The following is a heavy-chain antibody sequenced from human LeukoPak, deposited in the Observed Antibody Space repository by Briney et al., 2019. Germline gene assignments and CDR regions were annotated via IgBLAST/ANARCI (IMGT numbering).Heavy chain of an antibody. CDR3: ARDRCVSGGTCYADY. CDR1: GFTFSSYW. V-gene: IGHV3-7*01. J-gene: IGHJ4*02. Sequence: GGSLRLSCAASGFTFSSYWMSWVRQAPGKGLEWVANIKQDGSEKYYVDSVKGRFPISRDNAKNSLYLQMNSLRAEDTGAYYCARDRCVSGGTCYADYWGQGTLVTVSS. D-gene: IGHD2-15*01. CDR2: IKQDGSEK.